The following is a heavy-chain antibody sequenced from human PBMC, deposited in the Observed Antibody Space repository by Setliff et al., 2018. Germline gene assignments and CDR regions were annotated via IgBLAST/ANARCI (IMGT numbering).Heavy chain of an antibody. J-gene: IGHJ3*02. CDR1: GFSLNTYGIC. Sequence: SGPTLVNPTQTLTLTCTFSGFSLNTYGICLTWIRQPPGKALEWLARIDWDDERFYSTSLKTRLIISKDISKNQVVLRMTNVDPVDTATYYCARMTSSGNFAFDIWGQGTKVTVSS. CDR3: ARMTSSGNFAFDI. V-gene: IGHV2-70*17. CDR2: IDWDDER.